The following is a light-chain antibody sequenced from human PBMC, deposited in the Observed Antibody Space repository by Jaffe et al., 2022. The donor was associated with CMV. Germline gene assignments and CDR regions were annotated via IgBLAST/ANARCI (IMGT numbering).Light chain of an antibody. CDR3: QQYYSPPPT. CDR1: QAIFNS. CDR2: AAS. V-gene: IGKV1-NL1*01. Sequence: IQMTQSPSSLSASVGDSVTITCRAGQAIFNSLAWYQQIPGKAPKFLVFAASRLQSGVPSRFSASGSGTVYTLTISSLQPEDFATYYCQQYYSPPPTFGQGTRVEVK. J-gene: IGKJ1*01.